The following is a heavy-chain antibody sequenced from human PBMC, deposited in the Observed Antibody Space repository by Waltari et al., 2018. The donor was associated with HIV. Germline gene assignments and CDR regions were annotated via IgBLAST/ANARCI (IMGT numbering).Heavy chain of an antibody. CDR1: GFKFDDYA. CDR2: MSLNTDTV. V-gene: IGHV3-9*01. D-gene: IGHD4-17*01. Sequence: EVQLVESGGGLVQPGGSLRLSCAASGFKFDDYAIHWVRQAPGTVLTWVDWMSLNTDTVGSEYSLKRRFTIYRDNAKNSLSLQMNSQRAEDTALYYCAKVRMTAVTSYAIDIWGQGTMVTVSS. J-gene: IGHJ3*02. CDR3: AKVRMTAVTSYAIDI.